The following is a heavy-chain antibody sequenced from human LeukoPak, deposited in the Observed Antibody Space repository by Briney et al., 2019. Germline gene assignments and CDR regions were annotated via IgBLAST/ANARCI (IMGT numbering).Heavy chain of an antibody. V-gene: IGHV3-30-3*01. D-gene: IGHD6-19*01. CDR1: GFTFSRYA. CDR2: ISYDGSNK. CDR3: ARGLNNNGWLFDY. Sequence: GGSLRLSCAASGFTFSRYAMHWVRQAPGKGLEWVAVISYDGSNKYYADSVKGRFIISRDNSKNTLSLQMNSLRAEDTTVYYCARGLNNNGWLFDYWGQGTLVTVSS. J-gene: IGHJ4*02.